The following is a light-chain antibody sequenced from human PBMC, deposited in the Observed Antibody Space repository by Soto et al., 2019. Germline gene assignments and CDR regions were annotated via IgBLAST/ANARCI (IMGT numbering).Light chain of an antibody. V-gene: IGKV3-15*01. J-gene: IGKJ1*01. CDR2: GAS. Sequence: EIVMTQSPAMLSVSAGERATISCRASQNVNNRFAWYQQKPGQPPSLLIYGASTMATGVPARFSGSGSGTDFTLTISSLQSEDFAVYYCQHFNSWPLLFGQGTKVEIK. CDR3: QHFNSWPLL. CDR1: QNVNNR.